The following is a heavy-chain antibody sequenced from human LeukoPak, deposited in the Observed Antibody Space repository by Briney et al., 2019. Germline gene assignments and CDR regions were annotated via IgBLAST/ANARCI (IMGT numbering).Heavy chain of an antibody. CDR2: IRQDESER. V-gene: IGHV3-7*01. CDR3: ARISAYYYGSYFYYYMDV. Sequence: GGSLRLSCECSGFSFSSYWMTWVRKLPGKGPEWVANIRQDESERYFPDCVKGRFTISRDNAKKSVYLHMSSLRAEDTALYYCARISAYYYGSYFYYYMDVWGKGTTVTVSS. J-gene: IGHJ6*03. D-gene: IGHD3-10*01. CDR1: GFSFSSYW.